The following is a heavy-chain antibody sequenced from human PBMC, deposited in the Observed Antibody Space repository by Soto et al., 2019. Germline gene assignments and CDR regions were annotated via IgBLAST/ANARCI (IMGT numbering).Heavy chain of an antibody. D-gene: IGHD3-22*01. CDR1: GFTFSNYW. V-gene: IGHV3-74*01. Sequence: PGGSLRLSCAASGFTFSNYWIHWVRQAPGKGLVWVSRINSDGSNTEYADSVKGRFTISRDNSRNTLFLQMNSLRAEDTAVYYCARDYYKYYDSSGYYRSPAYWGQGTLVTVSS. J-gene: IGHJ4*02. CDR2: INSDGSNT. CDR3: ARDYYKYYDSSGYYRSPAY.